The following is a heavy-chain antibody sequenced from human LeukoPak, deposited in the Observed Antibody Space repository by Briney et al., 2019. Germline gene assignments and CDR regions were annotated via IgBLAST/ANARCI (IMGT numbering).Heavy chain of an antibody. CDR3: ARLENIVGAPYFDY. D-gene: IGHD1-26*01. J-gene: IGHJ4*02. CDR2: IYSGGST. CDR1: GFTVSSNY. Sequence: PGGSLRLSCAASGFTVSSNYISWVRQAPGKGLEWVSVIYSGGSTYYADSVKGRFTISRDNSKNTLYLQMNSLRAEDTAVYYCARLENIVGAPYFDYWGQGTLVTVSS. V-gene: IGHV3-53*01.